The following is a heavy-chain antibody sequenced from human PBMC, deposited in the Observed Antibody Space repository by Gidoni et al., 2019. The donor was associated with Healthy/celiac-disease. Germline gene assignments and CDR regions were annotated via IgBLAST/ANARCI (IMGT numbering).Heavy chain of an antibody. V-gene: IGHV3-23*01. Sequence: EVQLLESGGGLVQPGGSLRLSCAASGFTFSSYAMSWVRQAPGKGLAWVSAISGSGGSTYYADSVKGRFTISRDNSKNTLYLQMNSLRAEDTAVYYCAKKPKLPGDIVVVPAAMGAFDIWGQGTMVTVSS. CDR1: GFTFSSYA. D-gene: IGHD2-2*01. CDR2: ISGSGGST. J-gene: IGHJ3*02. CDR3: AKKPKLPGDIVVVPAAMGAFDI.